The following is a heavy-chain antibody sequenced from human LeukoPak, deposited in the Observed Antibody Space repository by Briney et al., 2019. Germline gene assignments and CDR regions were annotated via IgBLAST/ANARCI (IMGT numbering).Heavy chain of an antibody. CDR2: ISSSGSTI. J-gene: IGHJ6*03. CDR3: ARSDCSGGSCYWGKRYMDV. V-gene: IGHV3-48*03. D-gene: IGHD2-15*01. CDR1: GFTFSSYE. Sequence: GGSLRLSCAASGFTFSSYEMNWVRQAPGKGLEWVSYISSSGSTIYYADSVKGRFTISRDNAKNSLYLQMNSLRAEDTAVYYCARSDCSGGSCYWGKRYMDVWGKGTTVTVSS.